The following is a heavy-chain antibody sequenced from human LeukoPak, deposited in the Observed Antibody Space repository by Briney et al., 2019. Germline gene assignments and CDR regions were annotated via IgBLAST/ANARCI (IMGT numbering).Heavy chain of an antibody. J-gene: IGHJ4*02. CDR1: GFTFSSYA. V-gene: IGHV3-48*04. D-gene: IGHD6-13*01. Sequence: GGSLRLSCAASGFTFSSYAMSWVRQAPGKGLEWVSAISSSSSTIYYADSVKGRFTISRDNAKNSLYLQMNSLRAEDTAVYYCARDLSSSIFDYWGQGTLVTVSS. CDR3: ARDLSSSIFDY. CDR2: ISSSSSTI.